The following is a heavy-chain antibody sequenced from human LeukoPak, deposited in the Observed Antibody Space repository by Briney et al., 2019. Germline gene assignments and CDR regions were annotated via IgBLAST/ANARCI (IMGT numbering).Heavy chain of an antibody. V-gene: IGHV3-21*01. CDR3: ARDGIFDY. CDR2: IRSGSTYI. Sequence: GGSLRLSCAASGFTFSTYSMHWVRQAPGKGLEWVSSIRSGSTYINYADSLKGRFTISRDDAKKSLYPQMNSLRAEDTAVYYCARDGIFDYWGQGTLVTVSS. CDR1: GFTFSTYS. J-gene: IGHJ4*02.